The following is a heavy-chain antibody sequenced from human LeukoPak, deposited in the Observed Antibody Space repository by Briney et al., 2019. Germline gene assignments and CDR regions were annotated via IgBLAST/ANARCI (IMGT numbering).Heavy chain of an antibody. CDR3: ARDLGFDSSGYPWD. V-gene: IGHV4-30-4*01. CDR1: GGSIGSGNSY. D-gene: IGHD3-22*01. J-gene: IGHJ4*02. Sequence: PSQTLSLTCTVSGGSIGSGNSYWSWIRQPPGKGLEWVGSINYSGNTYYNPSLKSRVSMSLGTSKNQFSLKLNSVTAADTAVYYCARDLGFDSSGYPWDWGQGTLVTVSS. CDR2: INYSGNT.